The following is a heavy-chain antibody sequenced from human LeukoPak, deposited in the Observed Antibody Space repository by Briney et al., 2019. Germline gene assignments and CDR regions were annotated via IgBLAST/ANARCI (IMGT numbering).Heavy chain of an antibody. D-gene: IGHD1-26*01. J-gene: IGHJ4*02. CDR2: IYHSGST. Sequence: QASETLSLTCTVSGYSISSGYYWGWIRQPPGKGLEWIGSIYHSGSTYYNPSLKSRVTISVDTSKNQFSLKLSSVTAADTAMYYCARAPLPEDYFDYWGQGTLVTVSS. CDR1: GYSISSGYY. V-gene: IGHV4-38-2*02. CDR3: ARAPLPEDYFDY.